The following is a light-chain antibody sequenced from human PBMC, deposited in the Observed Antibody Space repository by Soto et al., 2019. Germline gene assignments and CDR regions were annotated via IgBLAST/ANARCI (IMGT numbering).Light chain of an antibody. J-gene: IGKJ3*01. Sequence: EIVLTQSPGTLSLSPGERATLSCRASQSVSSSYLAWYQQKPGQAPRLLIYGASSRATGIPDRFSGSGSGTDFTLTISRQEPEDFAVYYCQQYVSSPLTFGPGTKEDIK. CDR2: GAS. CDR3: QQYVSSPLT. CDR1: QSVSSSY. V-gene: IGKV3-20*01.